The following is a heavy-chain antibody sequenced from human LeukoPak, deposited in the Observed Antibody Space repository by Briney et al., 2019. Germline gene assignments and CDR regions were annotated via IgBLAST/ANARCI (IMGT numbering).Heavy chain of an antibody. CDR1: GGSFSGYY. Sequence: SETLSLTCAVYGGSFSGYYWGWIRQPPGKGLEWIGEINHSGSTNYNPSLKSRVTISVDTSKNQFSLKLSSVTAADTAVYYCARGGLGATGEFDYWGQGTLVTVSS. J-gene: IGHJ4*02. CDR3: ARGGLGATGEFDY. V-gene: IGHV4-34*01. CDR2: INHSGST. D-gene: IGHD3-16*01.